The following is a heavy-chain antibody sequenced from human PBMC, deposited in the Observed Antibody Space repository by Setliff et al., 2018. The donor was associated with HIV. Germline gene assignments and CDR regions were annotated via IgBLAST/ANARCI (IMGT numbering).Heavy chain of an antibody. CDR1: GYMFTSYG. Sequence: ASVKVSCQASGYMFTSYGIGWVRQAPGQGLEWMAWISTYNGNTNYAPQFQGRVSVTTDTATSTVHMELRSLRSDDTAMYYCARDMDYSNPDYWGQGTLVTVSS. J-gene: IGHJ4*02. CDR3: ARDMDYSNPDY. D-gene: IGHD4-4*01. V-gene: IGHV1-18*01. CDR2: ISTYNGNT.